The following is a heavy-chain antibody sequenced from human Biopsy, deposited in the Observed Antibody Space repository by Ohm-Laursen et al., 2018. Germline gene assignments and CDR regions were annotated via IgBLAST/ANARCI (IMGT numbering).Heavy chain of an antibody. Sequence: ASVKVSCKASGYTFISHDINWVRQATGQGLEWMGWMSPNTGNTVYAQRFQDRVTMTSDTSTGTAYMELTSLTSDDTAVYFCARWETTLGRSLDSWGQGTLVAVSS. CDR2: MSPNTGNT. CDR3: ARWETTLGRSLDS. V-gene: IGHV1-8*01. CDR1: GYTFISHD. D-gene: IGHD1-26*01. J-gene: IGHJ4*02.